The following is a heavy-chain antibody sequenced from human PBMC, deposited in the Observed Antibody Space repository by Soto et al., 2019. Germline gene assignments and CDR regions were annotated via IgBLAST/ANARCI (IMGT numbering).Heavy chain of an antibody. Sequence: GSLRLSCAASEFTSSNYWMSWVRQAPGEGLAWVAIMKEDGSETYYVDSVKGRYTISRDIAKNSLHLQMSRLRVEDTAVYYCARARPSAYFCYYCQETLGTVSS. CDR2: MKEDGSET. V-gene: IGHV3-7*01. CDR3: ARARPSAYFCY. CDR1: EFTSSNYW. D-gene: IGHD3-3*01. J-gene: IGHJ4*02.